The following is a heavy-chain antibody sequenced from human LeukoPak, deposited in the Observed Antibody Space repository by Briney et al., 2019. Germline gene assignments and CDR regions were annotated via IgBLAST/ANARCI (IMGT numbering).Heavy chain of an antibody. CDR2: ISWNSGSI. CDR3: AKDGLYGTAGYFDY. CDR1: GFTFDDYA. Sequence: TGGSLRLSCAASGFTFDDYAMHWVRQAPGKGLEWVSGISWNSGSIGYADSVKGRFTISRDNSKNSLYLQMNSLRTEDTALYYCAKDGLYGTAGYFDYWGQGTLVTVSS. V-gene: IGHV3-9*01. D-gene: IGHD3-10*01. J-gene: IGHJ4*02.